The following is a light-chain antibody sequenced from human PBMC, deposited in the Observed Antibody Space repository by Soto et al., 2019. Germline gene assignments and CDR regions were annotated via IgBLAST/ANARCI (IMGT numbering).Light chain of an antibody. J-gene: IGLJ2*01. CDR2: LNSDGSH. CDR1: SGHSSYA. V-gene: IGLV4-69*01. Sequence: QAVLTQSPSASASLGASVKLTCTLSSGHSSYAIAWHQQQPEKGPRYLMKLNSDGSHSKGDGIPDRFSGSSPGAERYLTISSLQSEDEADYYCQTWGTGTPYVLFGGGTQLTVL. CDR3: QTWGTGTPYVL.